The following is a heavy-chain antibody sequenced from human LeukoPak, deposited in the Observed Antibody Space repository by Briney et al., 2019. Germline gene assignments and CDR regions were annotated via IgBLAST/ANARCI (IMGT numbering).Heavy chain of an antibody. V-gene: IGHV3-48*04. D-gene: IGHD3-16*01. J-gene: IGHJ4*02. Sequence: GGSLRLSCAASGFTFSSYSMNWVRQAPGKGQEWLSYISSTSSAIYYADSLKGRFTISRDNAKNSLYLQMDSLRAEDMAVYYCARVIGSYGDSAYWGQGTLVTVSS. CDR3: ARVIGSYGDSAY. CDR1: GFTFSSYS. CDR2: ISSTSSAI.